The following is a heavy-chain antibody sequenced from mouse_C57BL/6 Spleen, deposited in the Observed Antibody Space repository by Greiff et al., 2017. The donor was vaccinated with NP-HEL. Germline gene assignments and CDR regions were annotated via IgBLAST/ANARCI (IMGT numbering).Heavy chain of an antibody. CDR3: ARSGVSLLYDGYYFDY. V-gene: IGHV1-78*01. CDR1: GYTFTDHT. Sequence: VQLQQSDAELVKPGASVKISCKVSGYTFTDHTIHWMKQRPEQGLEWIGYIYPRDGSTKYNEKFKGKATLTADKSSSAAYMQLNSLTSEDSAVYFCARSGVSLLYDGYYFDYWGQGTTLTVSS. CDR2: IYPRDGST. J-gene: IGHJ2*01. D-gene: IGHD2-3*01.